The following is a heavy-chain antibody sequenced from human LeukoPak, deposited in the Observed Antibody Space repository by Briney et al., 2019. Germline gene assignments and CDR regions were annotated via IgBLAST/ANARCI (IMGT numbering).Heavy chain of an antibody. CDR1: GYTFTSYG. Sequence: ASVKVSCKASGYTFTSYGINWVRQATGQGLEWMGWMNPNSGNTGYAQKFQGRVTITRNTSISTAYMELSSLRSEDTAVYYCARWRGSSYFDYWGQGTLVTVSS. CDR2: MNPNSGNT. J-gene: IGHJ4*02. V-gene: IGHV1-8*03. D-gene: IGHD1-26*01. CDR3: ARWRGSSYFDY.